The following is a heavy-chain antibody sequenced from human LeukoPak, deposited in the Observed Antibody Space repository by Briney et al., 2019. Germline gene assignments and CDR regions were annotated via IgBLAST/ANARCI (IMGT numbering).Heavy chain of an antibody. CDR3: ARSARSGYISPFDY. Sequence: GGSLRLSCAASGFTFSSYAMSWVRQAPGKGLEWVSTISGSGGSTYYADSVKGRFTISRDNSKNSLYLQLNSLRAEDTAVYYCARSARSGYISPFDYWGQGTLVTVSS. D-gene: IGHD3-3*01. J-gene: IGHJ4*02. CDR2: ISGSGGST. CDR1: GFTFSSYA. V-gene: IGHV3-23*01.